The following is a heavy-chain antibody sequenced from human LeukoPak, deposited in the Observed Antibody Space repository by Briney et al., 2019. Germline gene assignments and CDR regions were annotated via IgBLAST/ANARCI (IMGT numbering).Heavy chain of an antibody. CDR3: ARRDSSGYYDWFDP. CDR2: IHTSGTT. Sequence: SETLSLTCTVSGGSISSGSYYWSWIRQPAGQGLEWIGRIHTSGTTNYNPPLKSRVTISLDTSKNQFSLKLYSVTAADTAVYYCARRDSSGYYDWFDPWGQGTLVTVSS. CDR1: GGSISSGSYY. V-gene: IGHV4-61*02. J-gene: IGHJ5*02. D-gene: IGHD3-22*01.